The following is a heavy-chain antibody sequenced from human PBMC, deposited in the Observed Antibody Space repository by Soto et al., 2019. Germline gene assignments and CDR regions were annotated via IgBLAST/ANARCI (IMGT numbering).Heavy chain of an antibody. CDR1: GGTFSSYT. Sequence: SVKVSCKASGGTFSSYTISWVRQAPGQGLEWMGRIIPILGIANYAQKFQGRVTITADKSTSTAYMELSSLRSEDTAVYYCARDPRGITMVRGATTNYYYGMDVWGQGTTVTVSS. CDR2: IIPILGIA. V-gene: IGHV1-69*04. CDR3: ARDPRGITMVRGATTNYYYGMDV. D-gene: IGHD3-10*01. J-gene: IGHJ6*02.